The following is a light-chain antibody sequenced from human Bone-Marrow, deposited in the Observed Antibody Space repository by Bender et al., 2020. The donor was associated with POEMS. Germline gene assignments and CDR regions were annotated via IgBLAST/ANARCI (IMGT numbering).Light chain of an antibody. Sequence: QSALTQPASVSESPGQSVTISCTGTSSDVGGYHHVSWYQHHPGKAPKLMIYDVSNRPSGVSDRFSGSKSGNTASLTISGLQAEDEADYFCSSYTTTDTVIFGAGTRLTVL. J-gene: IGLJ2*01. V-gene: IGLV2-14*03. CDR3: SSYTTTDTVI. CDR2: DVS. CDR1: SSDVGGYHH.